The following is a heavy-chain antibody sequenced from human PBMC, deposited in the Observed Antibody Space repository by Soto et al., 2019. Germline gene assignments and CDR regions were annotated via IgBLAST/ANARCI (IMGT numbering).Heavy chain of an antibody. D-gene: IGHD3-22*01. CDR3: AREYRTIVVLGGMDV. J-gene: IGHJ6*02. Sequence: QVQLVESGGGVVQPGRSLRLSCAASGFTFSRYTMHWVRQAPGKGLEWVAVISYDGSHGYFADSVKGRFTISRDNSKNTLYLQVNSLRTEDTAVYYCAREYRTIVVLGGMDVWGQGTTVPVSS. CDR2: ISYDGSHG. V-gene: IGHV3-30-3*01. CDR1: GFTFSRYT.